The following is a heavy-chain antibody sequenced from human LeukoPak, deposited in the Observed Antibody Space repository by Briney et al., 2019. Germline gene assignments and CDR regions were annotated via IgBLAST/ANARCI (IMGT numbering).Heavy chain of an antibody. V-gene: IGHV1-69*05. CDR3: ARSVVVVPAATYFDY. J-gene: IGHJ4*02. Sequence: SVKVSCKASGYTFTSYGISWVRQAPGQGLEWMGGIIPIFGTANYAQKFQGRVTITTDESTSTAYMELSSLRSEDTAVYYCARSVVVVPAATYFDYWGQGTLVTVSS. D-gene: IGHD2-2*01. CDR1: GYTFTSYG. CDR2: IIPIFGTA.